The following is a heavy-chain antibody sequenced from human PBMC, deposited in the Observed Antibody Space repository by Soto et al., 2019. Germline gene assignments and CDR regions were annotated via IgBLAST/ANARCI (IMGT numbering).Heavy chain of an antibody. V-gene: IGHV4-4*02. J-gene: IGHJ4*02. CDR2: ISHIGSV. Sequence: QVLLQESGPGLVQPSGTLSLSCAVSGVSISSNYYWGWVRQSPGKGLEWLGDISHIGSVNYSPSPMXXVTISRDRSENQFSLKLNSVTAADTAVYYCVRSFGWYAIDYWGQGTLVIVSS. CDR1: GVSISSNYY. D-gene: IGHD6-19*01. CDR3: VRSFGWYAIDY.